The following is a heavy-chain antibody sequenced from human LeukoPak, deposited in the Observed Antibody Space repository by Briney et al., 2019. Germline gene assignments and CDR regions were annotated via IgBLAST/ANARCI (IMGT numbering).Heavy chain of an antibody. Sequence: GASVKVSCKASGYTFTGYYMHWVRQAPGQGLEWMGWINPNSGGTNYAQKFQGRVTMTRDTSISTAYMELSRLRSDDTAVYYCAREEEVTIFGVVIRWFDPWGQGTLVTVSS. CDR1: GYTFTGYY. CDR2: INPNSGGT. CDR3: AREEEVTIFGVVIRWFDP. D-gene: IGHD3-3*01. J-gene: IGHJ5*02. V-gene: IGHV1-2*02.